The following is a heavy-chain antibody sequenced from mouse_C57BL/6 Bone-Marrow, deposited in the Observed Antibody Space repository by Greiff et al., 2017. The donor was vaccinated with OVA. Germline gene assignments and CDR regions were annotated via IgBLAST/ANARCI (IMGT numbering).Heavy chain of an antibody. CDR1: GFTFSDYG. Sequence: EVQLQESGGDLVKPGGSLKLSCAASGFTFSDYGMHWVRQAPEKGLEWVAYISSGSSTIYYADTVKGRFTISRDNAQNTLFLQMTSLRSEDTAMYYCARGTTAFDYWGQGTTLTVSS. CDR2: ISSGSSTI. V-gene: IGHV5-17*01. J-gene: IGHJ2*01. CDR3: ARGTTAFDY. D-gene: IGHD1-2*01.